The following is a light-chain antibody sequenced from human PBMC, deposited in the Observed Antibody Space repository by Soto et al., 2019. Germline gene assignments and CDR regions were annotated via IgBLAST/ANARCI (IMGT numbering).Light chain of an antibody. V-gene: IGKV2-40*01. CDR2: TVS. CDR3: MQRIEFPLD. Sequence: DIVMTQTPLSLTVTPGEPASISCRSSQSLLDSDDGNTYLDWYLQKPGQSPQLLIYTVSYRASGVPDRFSGSGSGTDFTLKISRVEAEDVGVYYCMQRIEFPLDFGGGTKVEIK. CDR1: QSLLDSDDGNTY. J-gene: IGKJ4*01.